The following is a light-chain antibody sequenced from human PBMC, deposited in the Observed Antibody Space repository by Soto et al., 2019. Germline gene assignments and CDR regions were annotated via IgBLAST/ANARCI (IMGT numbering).Light chain of an antibody. J-gene: IGKJ1*01. CDR2: GAS. CDR1: QSVSNNY. CDR3: QQYGSSGT. V-gene: IGKV3-20*01. Sequence: LTKSPEARSLSPGESSTLSCRASQSVSNNYLAWYQQKPGQAPRLLIYGASNRATGIPDRFSGSGSGTDFTLTSSRLEPEDSAVYYCQQYGSSGTFGQGTKVDIK.